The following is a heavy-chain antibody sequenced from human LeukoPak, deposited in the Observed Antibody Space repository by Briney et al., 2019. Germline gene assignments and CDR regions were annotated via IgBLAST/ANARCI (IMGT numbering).Heavy chain of an antibody. CDR3: ARATYYYDSSGFGFDY. V-gene: IGHV4-59*01. J-gene: IGHJ4*02. Sequence: ASETLSLTCTVSGGSISSYYWSWIRQPPGKGLEWIGYIYYSGSTNYNPSLKSRVTISVDTSKNQFSLKLSSVTAADTAVYYCARATYYYDSSGFGFDYWGQGTLVTVSS. CDR1: GGSISSYY. D-gene: IGHD3-22*01. CDR2: IYYSGST.